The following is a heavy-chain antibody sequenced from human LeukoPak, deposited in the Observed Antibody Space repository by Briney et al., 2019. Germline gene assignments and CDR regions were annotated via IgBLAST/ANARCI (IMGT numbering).Heavy chain of an antibody. CDR3: ASGGDSS. V-gene: IGHV3-30-3*01. D-gene: IGHD5-18*01. CDR2: ISYDGSNK. Sequence: GRSLRLSCAASGFTFSSYAMDWVRQAPGKGLEWVAVISYDGSNKYYADSVKGRFTISRDNSKNTLYLQMNSLRAEDTAVYYCASGGDSSWGQGTLVTVSS. J-gene: IGHJ5*02. CDR1: GFTFSSYA.